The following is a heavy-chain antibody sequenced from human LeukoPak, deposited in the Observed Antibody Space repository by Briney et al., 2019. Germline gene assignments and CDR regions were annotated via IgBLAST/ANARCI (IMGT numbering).Heavy chain of an antibody. CDR2: IYHSGST. CDR3: ARGYLVGAIPTPNWFDP. Sequence: SETLSLTCIVSGYSIANGYYWDWIRQSPGKGLEWIGNIYHSGSTYYNPSLRSRVTISVDTSKNQFSLKLSSVTAADTAVYYCARGYLVGAIPTPNWFDPWGQGTLVTVSS. CDR1: GYSIANGYY. D-gene: IGHD1-26*01. V-gene: IGHV4-38-2*02. J-gene: IGHJ5*02.